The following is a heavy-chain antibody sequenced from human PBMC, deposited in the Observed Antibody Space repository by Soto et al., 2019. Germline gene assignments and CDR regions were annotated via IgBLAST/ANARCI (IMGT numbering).Heavy chain of an antibody. CDR1: GGSISGSYYY. J-gene: IGHJ4*02. Sequence: QLQLQESGPGLVKPSETLSLTCAVSGGSISGSYYYWAWLRQSPGKGPEWIGSVFYTGFTSYNPSLGGRVSVSVDTSKSQFSLKLSAVTAADTAVYYCATSQKGYNWNYFDHWGQGALVTVSS. CDR2: VFYTGFT. V-gene: IGHV4-39*01. D-gene: IGHD1-20*01. CDR3: ATSQKGYNWNYFDH.